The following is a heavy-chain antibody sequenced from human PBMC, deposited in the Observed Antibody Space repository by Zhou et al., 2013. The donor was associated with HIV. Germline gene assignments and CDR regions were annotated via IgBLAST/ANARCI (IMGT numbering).Heavy chain of an antibody. J-gene: IGHJ5*01. CDR1: GGSFNMRG. CDR2: VFPLVGLS. CDR3: ARDLYIVSPTSPSDT. Sequence: QDHVVQSSAEMKTPGSSLRVSCRAYGGSFNMRGVSWVRQAPGRGLEWLGRVFPLVGLSMSATNYAPKFLGRIAMTKDTSSDTVYLELKNLRSDDTAMYYCARDLYIVSPTSPSDTWGPEPWSPSPQ. D-gene: IGHD2-21*01. V-gene: IGHV1-69*04.